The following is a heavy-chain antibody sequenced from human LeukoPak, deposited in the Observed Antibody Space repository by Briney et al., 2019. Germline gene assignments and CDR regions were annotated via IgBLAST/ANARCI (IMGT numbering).Heavy chain of an antibody. CDR1: GFTFSSYW. J-gene: IGHJ4*02. V-gene: IGHV3-74*01. D-gene: IGHD3-10*01. CDR3: ARAPGSISIY. CDR2: INTDGSST. Sequence: GGSLRLSCAASGFTFSSYWMHWVRQAPGKGLVWVSRINTDGSSTVYADSVKGRFTISRDDAKSTLYLQMNSLRAEDTAVYYCARAPGSISIYWGQGTLVTVSS.